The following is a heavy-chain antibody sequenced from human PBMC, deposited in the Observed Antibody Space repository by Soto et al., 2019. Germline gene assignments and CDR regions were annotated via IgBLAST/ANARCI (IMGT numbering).Heavy chain of an antibody. CDR1: GGSFRDYY. D-gene: IGHD6-6*01. Sequence: QVHLQQWGAGLLKSSETLSLTCAVYGGSFRDYYWSWVRQPPGKGLEWIGQINHSGNTNYNPSLKSRVTISVDTSKNQFSLKLSSVTAADTAVYYCARTSRFDSWGQGTLVTVSS. J-gene: IGHJ4*02. CDR2: INHSGNT. V-gene: IGHV4-34*01. CDR3: ARTSRFDS.